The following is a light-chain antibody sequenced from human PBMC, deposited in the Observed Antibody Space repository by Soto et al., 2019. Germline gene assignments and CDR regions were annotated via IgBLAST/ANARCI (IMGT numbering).Light chain of an antibody. CDR1: SSNIGSNS. CDR3: AVWDGSLNGWV. CDR2: DNN. V-gene: IGLV1-44*01. Sequence: QSVLTQPPSASGTPGQRVTISCSGSSSNIGSNSVNWYQQLPGTAPKLLIYDNNQRPSGVPDLFSGSKSGTSASLAISGLQSEDEADYYCAVWDGSLNGWVFGGGTQLTVL. J-gene: IGLJ3*02.